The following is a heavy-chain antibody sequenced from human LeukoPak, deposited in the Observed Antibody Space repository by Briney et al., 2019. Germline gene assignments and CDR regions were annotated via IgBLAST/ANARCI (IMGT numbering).Heavy chain of an antibody. CDR1: GFTFGSHA. CDR2: IFGSGGSP. J-gene: IGHJ4*02. D-gene: IGHD5-18*01. Sequence: PGGSLRLSCEASGFTFGSHAMYWVRQAPGKGLAWVAGIFGSGGSPHYADPVKGRFTISRDNSRNTVYLQINSLRAEDTAVYYCGKTTVGYSSGQKPAWPVDYWGQGTMVTVSS. CDR3: GKTTVGYSSGQKPAWPVDY. V-gene: IGHV3-23*01.